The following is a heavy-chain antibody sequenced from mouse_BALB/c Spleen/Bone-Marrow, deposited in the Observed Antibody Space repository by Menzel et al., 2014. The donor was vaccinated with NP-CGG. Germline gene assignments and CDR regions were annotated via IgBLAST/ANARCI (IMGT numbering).Heavy chain of an antibody. J-gene: IGHJ2*01. CDR1: GYTFTSYY. CDR3: AREANWNFDY. Sequence: LQESGPELVKPGASVGISCKAAGYTFTSYYIHWVKQRPGQGLEWIGWIYPGNVNTKYNEKFKGKATLTADKSSSTAYFLLSSLTSEDSAVYFCAREANWNFDYWGQGTTLTVSS. V-gene: IGHV1S56*01. CDR2: IYPGNVNT. D-gene: IGHD4-1*01.